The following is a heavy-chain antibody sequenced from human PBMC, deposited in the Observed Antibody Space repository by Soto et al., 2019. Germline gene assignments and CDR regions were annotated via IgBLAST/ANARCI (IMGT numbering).Heavy chain of an antibody. CDR3: ARVKSNGWYYFDN. Sequence: GGSLRLSCAASGFTFSTYDMHWVRQVTGKGLEWVSAIRTAGDTYYPGSVKGRFTISRENAKNSLYLQMDSLRVEDTAVYYCARVKSNGWYYFDNWGQGT. V-gene: IGHV3-13*01. D-gene: IGHD6-19*01. J-gene: IGHJ4*02. CDR1: GFTFSTYD. CDR2: IRTAGDT.